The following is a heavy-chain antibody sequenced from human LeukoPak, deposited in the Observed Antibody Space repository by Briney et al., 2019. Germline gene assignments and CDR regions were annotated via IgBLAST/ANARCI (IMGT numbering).Heavy chain of an antibody. D-gene: IGHD6-6*01. V-gene: IGHV4-31*03. CDR2: IHYSGST. J-gene: IGHJ4*02. CDR1: GGSISSSDYF. Sequence: SQTLSLTCSVSGGSISSSDYFWCWIRQHPGKGLEWIGYIHYSGSTYYTPSLKSRVTISVDTSKNQFSLKLSSVTAADTAVFYCASLHAARRSFDYWGQGSLVTVSS. CDR3: ASLHAARRSFDY.